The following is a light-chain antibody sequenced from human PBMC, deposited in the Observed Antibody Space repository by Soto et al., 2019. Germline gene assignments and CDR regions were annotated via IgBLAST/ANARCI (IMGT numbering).Light chain of an antibody. CDR1: QSVSSN. J-gene: IGKJ1*01. Sequence: EIVMTQSPATLSVSPGERATLSCRSSQSVSSNLAWYQKKPGQAPRLLIYGASTRATGIPARFSGSGSATEFPLTIISLQSGDFAVYYWQQYNIWPPWTFGKGTKVEIK. CDR2: GAS. CDR3: QQYNIWPPWT. V-gene: IGKV3-15*01.